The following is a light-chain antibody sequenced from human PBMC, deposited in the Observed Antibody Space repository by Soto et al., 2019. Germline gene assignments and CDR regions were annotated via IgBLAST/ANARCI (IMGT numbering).Light chain of an antibody. Sequence: QSVLTQPPSVSGAPGQMVTISCTGSSSNIGAGYDVHWYQQLPGTAPKLLIYGNSNRPSGVPDRFSGSKSGTSASLAITGLQAEDEADYYCQSYDSSLSGPFYVFGTGTKLTVL. CDR3: QSYDSSLSGPFYV. J-gene: IGLJ1*01. CDR1: SSNIGAGYD. V-gene: IGLV1-40*01. CDR2: GNS.